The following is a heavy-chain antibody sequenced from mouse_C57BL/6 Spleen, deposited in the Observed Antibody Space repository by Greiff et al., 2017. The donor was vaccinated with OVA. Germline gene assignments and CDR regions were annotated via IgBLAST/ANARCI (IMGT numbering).Heavy chain of an antibody. V-gene: IGHV5-17*01. J-gene: IGHJ1*03. CDR2: ISSGSSTI. D-gene: IGHD2-13*01. CDR1: GFTFSDYG. Sequence: EVQLVEPGGGLVKPGGSLKLSCAASGFTFSDYGMHWVRQAPEKGLEWVAYISSGSSTIYYADTVKGRFTISRDNAKNTLFLQMTSLRSEDTAVYYCARLYYGEEDWYFDVWGTGTTVTVSS. CDR3: ARLYYGEEDWYFDV.